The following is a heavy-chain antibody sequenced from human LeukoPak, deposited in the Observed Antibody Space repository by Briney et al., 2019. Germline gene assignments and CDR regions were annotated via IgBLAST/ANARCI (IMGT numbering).Heavy chain of an antibody. CDR3: ARGKLTMIVVVPGAFDI. Sequence: ASVTVSFKASGYTSTIYDINWVRQAPGQGLEWMGWMNPNSGNTGYAQKFQGRVTMTRNTSISTAYMELSSLRSEDTAVYYCARGKLTMIVVVPGAFDIWGQGTMVTVSS. V-gene: IGHV1-8*01. J-gene: IGHJ3*02. CDR1: GYTSTIYD. D-gene: IGHD3-22*01. CDR2: MNPNSGNT.